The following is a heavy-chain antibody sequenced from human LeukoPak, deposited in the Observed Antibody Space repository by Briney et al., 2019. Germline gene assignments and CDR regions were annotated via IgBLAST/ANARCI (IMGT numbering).Heavy chain of an antibody. Sequence: GGSLRLSCAASGFTFSSYGMHWVRQAPGKGLEWVAVIWYDGSNKYYADSVKGRFTISRDNSKNTLYLQMNSLRAEDTAVYYCAKKRYSSSLNWFDPWGQGTLVTVSS. CDR2: IWYDGSNK. J-gene: IGHJ5*02. V-gene: IGHV3-33*06. D-gene: IGHD6-13*01. CDR1: GFTFSSYG. CDR3: AKKRYSSSLNWFDP.